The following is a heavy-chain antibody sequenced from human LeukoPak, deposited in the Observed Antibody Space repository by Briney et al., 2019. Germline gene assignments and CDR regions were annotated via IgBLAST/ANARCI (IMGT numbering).Heavy chain of an antibody. Sequence: PGGSLRLSCAASGFTFNDHYMDWVRQAPGKGLEWVGRTRNKANSYTTEYAASVKGRFVISRDDSKNSLYLQMNSLKTEGTAVYYCARVRDSGGYYLDSWGQGTLVTVSS. CDR2: TRNKANSYTT. V-gene: IGHV3-72*01. CDR1: GFTFNDHY. J-gene: IGHJ4*02. CDR3: ARVRDSGGYYLDS. D-gene: IGHD3-22*01.